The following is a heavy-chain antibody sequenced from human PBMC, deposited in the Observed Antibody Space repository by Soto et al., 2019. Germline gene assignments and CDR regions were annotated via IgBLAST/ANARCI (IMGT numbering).Heavy chain of an antibody. V-gene: IGHV4-39*01. J-gene: IGHJ4*02. Sequence: SETLSLTCNVSGDSINNNHYYWGWIRQSPGTGLEWIASIYFTGTPQSNPSLRNRIPVSVDTTKNHFSLKLRSVTAADTAIYYGTRHSYTHPGIVDYWGQGTRVTVSS. D-gene: IGHD3-10*01. CDR1: GDSINNNHYY. CDR3: TRHSYTHPGIVDY. CDR2: IYFTGTP.